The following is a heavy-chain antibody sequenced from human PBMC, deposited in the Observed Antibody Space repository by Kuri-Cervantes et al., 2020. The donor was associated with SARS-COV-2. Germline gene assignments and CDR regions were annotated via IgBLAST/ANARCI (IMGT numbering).Heavy chain of an antibody. J-gene: IGHJ4*02. Sequence: GESLKISCAASGFTFSSYGMRWVRQAPGKGLEWVAFIRYDGSNKYYADSVKCRFTISSDNSKNTLYLQVNSMRAEDTAVYYCVRDGRLAAGGKFDYWGQGTLVTVSS. V-gene: IGHV3-30*02. D-gene: IGHD6-13*01. CDR2: IRYDGSNK. CDR3: VRDGRLAAGGKFDY. CDR1: GFTFSSYG.